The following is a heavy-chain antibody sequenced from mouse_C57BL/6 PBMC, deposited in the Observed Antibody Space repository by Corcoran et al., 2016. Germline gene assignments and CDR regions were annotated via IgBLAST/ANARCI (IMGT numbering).Heavy chain of an antibody. D-gene: IGHD2-3*01. V-gene: IGHV1-18*01. CDR3: ARCYDGYYDCFDY. J-gene: IGHJ2*01. CDR2: INPNNGGT. Sequence: EVQLQQSGPELVKPGASVKIPCKASGYTFTDYNMDWVKQSHGKSLEWIGDINPNNGGTIYNQKFKGKATLTVDKSSSTAYMELRSLTSEDTAVYYCARCYDGYYDCFDYWGQGTTLTVSS. CDR1: GYTFTDYN.